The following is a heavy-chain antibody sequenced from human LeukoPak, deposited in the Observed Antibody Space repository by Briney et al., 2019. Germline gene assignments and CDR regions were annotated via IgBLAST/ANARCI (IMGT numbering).Heavy chain of an antibody. D-gene: IGHD1/OR15-1a*01. Sequence: GGSLRLSCAASGFTFSSYSMNWVRQAPGKGLEWVSYISASTGIIYYADSVKGRFTISRDNSKNTLYLQMGSLRPEDMAVYYCARGNSNYMDVWGKGTTVTVSS. CDR1: GFTFSSYS. CDR3: ARGNSNYMDV. CDR2: ISASTGII. V-gene: IGHV3-48*01. J-gene: IGHJ6*03.